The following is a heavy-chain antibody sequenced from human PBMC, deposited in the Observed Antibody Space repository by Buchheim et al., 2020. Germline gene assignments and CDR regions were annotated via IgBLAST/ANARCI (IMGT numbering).Heavy chain of an antibody. Sequence: QVQLVESGGGVVQPGRSLRLSCAASGFTFSSYGMHWVRQAPGKGLEWVAVISYDGSNKYYADSVKGRFTISRDNSKNTLYLQMNSLRAEDTAVYYCAKDRSIGVPIIAAAGPTGYYYGMDVWGQGT. V-gene: IGHV3-30*18. J-gene: IGHJ6*02. CDR3: AKDRSIGVPIIAAAGPTGYYYGMDV. CDR1: GFTFSSYG. CDR2: ISYDGSNK. D-gene: IGHD6-13*01.